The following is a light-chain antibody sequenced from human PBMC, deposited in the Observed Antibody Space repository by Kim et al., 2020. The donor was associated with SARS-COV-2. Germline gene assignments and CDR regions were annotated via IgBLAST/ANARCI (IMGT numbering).Light chain of an antibody. CDR3: QVWDSSSDGV. CDR2: YDS. V-gene: IGLV3-21*04. Sequence: VAPGKTASITCGGNNIGSKSVHWYQQKPGQAPVLVIYYDSDRPSGIPERFSGSNSGNTATLTISRVEAGDEADYYCQVWDSSSDGVFGGGTKLTVL. CDR1: NIGSKS. J-gene: IGLJ3*02.